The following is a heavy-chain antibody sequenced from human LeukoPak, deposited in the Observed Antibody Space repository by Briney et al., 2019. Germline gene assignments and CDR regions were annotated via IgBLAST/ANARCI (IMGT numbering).Heavy chain of an antibody. CDR3: ARGGPHGGYSYGYPFDY. D-gene: IGHD5-18*01. CDR1: GFTFSSHW. Sequence: GGSLKLSCAASGFTFSSHWMHWVRQAPGKGLVWVSRINSDGSSISYADSVKGRFTISRDNAKNTLYLQMNSLRAEDTAVYYCARGGPHGGYSYGYPFDYWGQGTLVTVSS. CDR2: INSDGSSI. J-gene: IGHJ4*02. V-gene: IGHV3-74*01.